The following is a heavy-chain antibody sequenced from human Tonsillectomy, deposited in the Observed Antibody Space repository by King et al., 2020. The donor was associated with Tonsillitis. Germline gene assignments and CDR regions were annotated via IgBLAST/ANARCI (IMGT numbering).Heavy chain of an antibody. V-gene: IGHV4-59*01. D-gene: IGHD2-15*01. CDR2: ISYSGST. Sequence: VQLQESGPGLVKPSETLSLTCTVSGGSIRSYFWSWIRQPPGKGMEWIGYISYSGSTNYNPSLKSRVTISVDTSKNQFSLNLSSVTPSDTAEYYRARDSYCSGEGCSGTAFDIWGQGTMVIVSS. CDR1: GGSIRSYF. J-gene: IGHJ3*02. CDR3: ARDSYCSGEGCSGTAFDI.